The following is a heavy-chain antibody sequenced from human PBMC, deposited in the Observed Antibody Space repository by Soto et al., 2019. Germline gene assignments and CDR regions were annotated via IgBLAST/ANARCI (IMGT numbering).Heavy chain of an antibody. D-gene: IGHD5-18*01. Sequence: QEQLVESGGGVVQPGRSLRLSCAASGFSFSSYAMHWVRQAPGKGLEWVALIWHDGSTTSYADSVKGRFTISRDNSKNTHYLKTNNLRAEDTAVYYCARDVETTKANYYYYGMDVWGRGTPVTVSS. V-gene: IGHV3-33*01. CDR3: ARDVETTKANYYYYGMDV. J-gene: IGHJ6*02. CDR2: IWHDGSTT. CDR1: GFSFSSYA.